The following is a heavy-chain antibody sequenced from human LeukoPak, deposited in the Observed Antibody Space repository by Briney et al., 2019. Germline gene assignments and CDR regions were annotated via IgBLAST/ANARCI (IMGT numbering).Heavy chain of an antibody. V-gene: IGHV3-33*06. CDR1: DFMLRNYA. J-gene: IGHJ4*02. CDR3: AKDRYNTAMVSFDY. Sequence: GGPLSLSCAAPDFMLRNYAVNWVRRAPGRGLGWVAVIWYDGTNEQYADSVKGRFTISRDNSRNTLYLQMNSLRAEDTALYYCAKDRYNTAMVSFDYRGQGTLVTVSS. CDR2: IWYDGTNE. D-gene: IGHD5-18*01.